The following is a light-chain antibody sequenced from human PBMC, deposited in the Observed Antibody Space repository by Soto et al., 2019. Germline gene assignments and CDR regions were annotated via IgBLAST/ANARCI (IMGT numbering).Light chain of an antibody. CDR3: WTFLGG. V-gene: IGLV2-23*01. Sequence: QSALTQHASVSGSPGRSITISCTGTSSDVGSYNLGSWNQQHPGKAPKRMIYAGSKRPSGGSNRFSGSKSGNTASLTISGLQAEDEADYYCWTFLGGFRTATKVTVL. J-gene: IGLJ1*01. CDR2: AGS. CDR1: SSDVGSYNL.